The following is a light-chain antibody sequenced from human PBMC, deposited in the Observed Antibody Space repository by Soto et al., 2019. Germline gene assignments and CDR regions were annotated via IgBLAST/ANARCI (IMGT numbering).Light chain of an antibody. V-gene: IGKV3-20*01. CDR3: QQYGRSGT. CDR2: ATS. CDR1: QSISRTY. Sequence: ENVFTQSTGSLSLSVGEGATHSCRASQSISRTYLAWYQQKPVQAPRLLIYATSSRATGIPDRFNGSGSGTDFTLTISRLEPDDFAVYYCQQYGRSGTFGQGTKVDIK. J-gene: IGKJ1*01.